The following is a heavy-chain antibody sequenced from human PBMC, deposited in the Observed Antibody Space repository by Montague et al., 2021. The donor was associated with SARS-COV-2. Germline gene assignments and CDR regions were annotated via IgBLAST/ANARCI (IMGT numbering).Heavy chain of an antibody. CDR2: PYYRSEWHT. J-gene: IGHJ4*02. V-gene: IGHV6-1*01. D-gene: IGHD6-19*01. CDR1: GDSVSSTGAA. CDR3: ASGWTLFD. Sequence: CTISGDSVSSTGAAWDWLRPSPSSHLEWLGRPYYRSEWHTDYAVSVEGRLAIDADTSKNQFSLQLHSVTPEDSAVSYCASGWTLFDWGQGTLVTVSS.